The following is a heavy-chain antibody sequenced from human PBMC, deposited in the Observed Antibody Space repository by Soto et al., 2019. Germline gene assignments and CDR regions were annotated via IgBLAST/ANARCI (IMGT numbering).Heavy chain of an antibody. CDR3: ARGPGSSGWYSYYYYMDV. CDR1: GGSFSGYY. CDR2: INHSGST. J-gene: IGHJ6*03. Sequence: SETLSLTCAVYGGSFSGYYWSWIRQPPGKGLEWIGEINHSGSTNYNPSLKSRVTISVDTSKNQFSLKLSSVTAADTAVYYCARGPGSSGWYSYYYYMDVWGKGTTVTVSS. D-gene: IGHD6-19*01. V-gene: IGHV4-34*01.